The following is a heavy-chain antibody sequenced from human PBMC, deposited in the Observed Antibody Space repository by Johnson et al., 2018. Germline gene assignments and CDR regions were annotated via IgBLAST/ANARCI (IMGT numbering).Heavy chain of an antibody. V-gene: IGHV3-74*02. CDR2: INSDGSTT. J-gene: IGHJ3*02. Sequence: VQLVESGGGLVQFGGSLRLSCAASEFTFSSYWMHWVRQAPGKGLVWVSRINSDGSTTSYADSVKGRFSISRDNAKNTLYLQMNSLRAEDTAVYYCTRASTPSAFDIWGQGTMVPVSS. CDR1: EFTFSSYW. CDR3: TRASTPSAFDI.